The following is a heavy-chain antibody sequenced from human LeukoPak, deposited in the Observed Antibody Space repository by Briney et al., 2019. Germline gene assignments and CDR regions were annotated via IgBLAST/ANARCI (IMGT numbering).Heavy chain of an antibody. CDR3: ARDNSPNNWNDSERDAFDI. J-gene: IGHJ3*02. CDR2: MNPNRGDT. V-gene: IGHV1-2*06. CDR1: GYTFTSYD. Sequence: ASVKVSCKASGYTFTSYDIHWVRQATGQGLEWMGRMNPNRGDTDYAQKFQGRVTMTRDTSISTAYMELSRLRSDDTAVYYCARDNSPNNWNDSERDAFDIWGQGTMVTVSS. D-gene: IGHD1-1*01.